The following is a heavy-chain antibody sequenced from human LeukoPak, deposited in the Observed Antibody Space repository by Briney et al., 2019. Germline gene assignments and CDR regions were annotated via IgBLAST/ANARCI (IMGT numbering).Heavy chain of an antibody. J-gene: IGHJ2*01. CDR1: GFIVSSDY. CDR2: IYSGIDT. D-gene: IGHD3-10*01. Sequence: GGSLRLSCAASGFIVSSDYLTWVRLAPGKGLECVSVIYSGIDTYYADSVKGRFTLSRDNTKNTLYLQMNSLSAEDTAVYYCARGVRSYGSVGWYFDLCDRGTQVTVSS. V-gene: IGHV3-66*01. CDR3: ARGVRSYGSVGWYFDL.